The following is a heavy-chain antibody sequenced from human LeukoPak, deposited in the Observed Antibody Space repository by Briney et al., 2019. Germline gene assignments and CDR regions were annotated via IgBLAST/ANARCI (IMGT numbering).Heavy chain of an antibody. D-gene: IGHD2-2*01. CDR3: ARIAVVPAATSFYYYYYYMDV. CDR1: GYTFTSYG. V-gene: IGHV1-18*01. J-gene: IGHJ6*03. CDR2: ISAYNGNT. Sequence: GASVKVSCKASGYTFTSYGISWVRQAPGQGLEWMGWISAYNGNTNYAQELQGRVTKTTDTSTSTAYMELRSLRSDDTAVYYCARIAVVPAATSFYYYYYYMDVWGKGTTVTVSS.